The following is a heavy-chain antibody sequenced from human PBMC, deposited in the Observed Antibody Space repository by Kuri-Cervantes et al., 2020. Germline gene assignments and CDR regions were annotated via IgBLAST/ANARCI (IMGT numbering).Heavy chain of an antibody. J-gene: IGHJ5*02. CDR3: ARFLAVTNWFDP. CDR1: GGSFSGYY. CDR2: IYHSGST. V-gene: IGHV4-38-2*01. D-gene: IGHD6-19*01. Sequence: SETLSLTCAVYGGSFSGYYWGWIRQPPGKGLEWIGSIYHSGSTYYSPSLKSRVTISVDTSKNQFSLKLSSVTAADTAVYYCARFLAVTNWFDPWGQGTLVTVSS.